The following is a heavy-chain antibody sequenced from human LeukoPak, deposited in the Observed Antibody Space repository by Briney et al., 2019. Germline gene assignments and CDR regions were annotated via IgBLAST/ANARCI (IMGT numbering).Heavy chain of an antibody. CDR1: GYTFTDYY. J-gene: IGHJ4*02. CDR3: ASLELGYCSGGSCSTKGFDY. V-gene: IGHV1-2*06. D-gene: IGHD2-15*01. CDR2: INPNSGGT. Sequence: ASVNVSCKASGYTFTDYYMHWVQPAPGQGLEWMGRINPNSGGTNYAQKFQGRVTMTRDTSISTAYMELSRLRSDDTAVYYCASLELGYCSGGSCSTKGFDYWGQGTLVTVSS.